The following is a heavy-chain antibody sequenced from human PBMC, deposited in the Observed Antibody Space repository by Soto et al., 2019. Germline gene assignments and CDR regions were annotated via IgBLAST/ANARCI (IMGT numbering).Heavy chain of an antibody. Sequence: ASVKVSCKASGYTFTRYTMNWVRQAPGERLEWMGWINPANGNRKSSQKFQDRVIITRDTSASTAYMDLSSLRSEDTAVYYCARGIATGQHDPWAQGTMVTVSS. CDR2: INPANGNR. CDR1: GYTFTRYT. J-gene: IGHJ5*02. D-gene: IGHD2-15*01. CDR3: ARGIATGQHDP. V-gene: IGHV1-3*01.